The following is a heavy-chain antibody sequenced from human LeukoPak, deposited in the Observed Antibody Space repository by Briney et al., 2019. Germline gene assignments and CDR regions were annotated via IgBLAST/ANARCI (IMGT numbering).Heavy chain of an antibody. V-gene: IGHV4-4*02. J-gene: IGHJ4*02. CDR2: VNLQGST. CDR3: AREGGPYCPLDY. CDR1: GGSITSTNY. Sequence: SGTLSLTCGVSGGSITSTNYWTWVRQPPGKGLEWIGEVNLQGSTNYNPSLMGRVAISVDMSENHISLQLTSVTAADTAVYYCAREGGPYCPLDYSGQGTLVTVST. D-gene: IGHD2-21*02.